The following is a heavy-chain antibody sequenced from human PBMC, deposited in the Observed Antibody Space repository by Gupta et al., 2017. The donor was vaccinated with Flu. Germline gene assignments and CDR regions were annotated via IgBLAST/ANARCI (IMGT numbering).Heavy chain of an antibody. CDR3: TTEEFGRSGACYSYSWFDP. J-gene: IGHJ5*02. Sequence: EWVGRIKSQTDGGTADYAAPVQGRFSVSRDDSKKMLYLQMNSLKTEDTAVYYCTTEEFGRSGACYSYSWFDPWGQGTLVAVSS. CDR2: IKSQTDGGTA. V-gene: IGHV3-15*01. D-gene: IGHD2-21*02.